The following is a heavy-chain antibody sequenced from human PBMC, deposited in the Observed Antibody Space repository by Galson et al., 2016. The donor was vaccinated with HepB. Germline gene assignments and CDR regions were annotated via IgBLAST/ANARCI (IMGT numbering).Heavy chain of an antibody. CDR3: TSRGAAVADVY. D-gene: IGHD4-23*01. Sequence: SLRLSCAASGFTFSDYYMSWIRQAPGKGLEWASYISTSGSPIYHADSVKGRFTISRDNAKNSLYLQMNSLRAEDTAVYYCTSRGAAVADVYWGQGTLVTVSS. V-gene: IGHV3-11*01. CDR1: GFTFSDYY. J-gene: IGHJ4*02. CDR2: ISTSGSPI.